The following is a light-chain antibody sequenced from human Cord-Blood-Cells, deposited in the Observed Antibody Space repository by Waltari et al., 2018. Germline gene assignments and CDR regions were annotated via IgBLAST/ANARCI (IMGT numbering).Light chain of an antibody. J-gene: IGKJ4*01. CDR3: QQYNNWPLT. CDR1: QSVSSN. V-gene: IGKV3-15*01. CDR2: GAS. Sequence: EIVMTQSPATLSVSPGERATLSCGARQSVSSNLAGYQQKPGQAPRLLIYGASTTATGIPARFSGSGSGTEFTLTSSCLQSEDFAVYYCQQYNNWPLTFGGGTKVEIK.